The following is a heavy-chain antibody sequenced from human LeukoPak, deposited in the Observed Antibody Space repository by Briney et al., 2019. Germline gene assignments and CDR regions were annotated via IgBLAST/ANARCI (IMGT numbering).Heavy chain of an antibody. CDR1: GYTFTGYY. D-gene: IGHD3-9*01. Sequence: AASVKVSCKASGYTFTGYYMHWVRQAPGQGLEWMGWINPNSGGTNYAQKFQGRVTMTRDTSISTAYMELSRLRSDDTAVYYCARETVYYDILTGHRLVDYWGQGTLVTVSS. CDR3: ARETVYYDILTGHRLVDY. CDR2: INPNSGGT. J-gene: IGHJ4*02. V-gene: IGHV1-2*02.